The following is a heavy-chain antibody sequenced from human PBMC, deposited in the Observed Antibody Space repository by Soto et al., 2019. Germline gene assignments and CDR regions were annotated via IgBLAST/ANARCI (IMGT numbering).Heavy chain of an antibody. V-gene: IGHV4-59*08. Sequence: SGTLSLTCPFSGGSIDRLYWASVRQPPGKGLEWIGYVYYTGTTTYSPSLKSRVTISLETSNSQFSLRLTSVTAADTAVYYCARYYFDTGGYSNWFDPWGQGTLVTVSS. D-gene: IGHD3-22*01. CDR3: ARYYFDTGGYSNWFDP. CDR1: GGSIDRLY. CDR2: VYYTGTT. J-gene: IGHJ5*02.